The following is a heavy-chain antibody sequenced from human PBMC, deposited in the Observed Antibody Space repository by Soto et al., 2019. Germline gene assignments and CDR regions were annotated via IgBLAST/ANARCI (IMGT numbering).Heavy chain of an antibody. CDR1: GYTFTSYD. CDR2: MNPNSGNT. Sequence: QVQLVQSGAEVKKPGASVKVSCKASGYTFTSYDINWVRQATGQGLEWMGWMNPNSGNTGYAQKVQGRVTMTRNTSISTAYMHLSSLRSEDTAVYYCARERSAAGTGWFDPWGQGTLVTVSS. V-gene: IGHV1-8*01. J-gene: IGHJ5*02. D-gene: IGHD6-13*01. CDR3: ARERSAAGTGWFDP.